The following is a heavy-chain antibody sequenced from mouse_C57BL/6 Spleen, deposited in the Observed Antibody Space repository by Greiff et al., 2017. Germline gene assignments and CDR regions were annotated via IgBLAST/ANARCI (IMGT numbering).Heavy chain of an antibody. CDR3: TTRRYRSNYYAMGY. J-gene: IGHJ4*01. V-gene: IGHV14-4*01. CDR2: IDPENGDT. Sequence: VQLQQSGAELVRPGASVKLSCTASGFNIKDDYMHWVKQRPEQGLEWIGRIDPENGDTEYAPKFQGKATITADTSSNTAYLQLSSLTSEDTAVYYCTTRRYRSNYYAMGYWGQGASVTVAS. D-gene: IGHD2-14*01. CDR1: GFNIKDDY.